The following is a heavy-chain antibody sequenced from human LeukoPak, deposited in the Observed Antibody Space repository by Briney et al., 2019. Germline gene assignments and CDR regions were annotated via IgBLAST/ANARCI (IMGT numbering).Heavy chain of an antibody. Sequence: SVKVSCKASGYTFTSYGISWVRQAPGQGLEWMGGIIPIFGTANYAQKFQGRVTITADKSTSTAYMELSSLRSEDTAVYYCARDHQMTAGEDAFDIWGQGTMVTVSS. D-gene: IGHD1-14*01. J-gene: IGHJ3*02. CDR2: IIPIFGTA. V-gene: IGHV1-69*06. CDR1: GYTFTSYG. CDR3: ARDHQMTAGEDAFDI.